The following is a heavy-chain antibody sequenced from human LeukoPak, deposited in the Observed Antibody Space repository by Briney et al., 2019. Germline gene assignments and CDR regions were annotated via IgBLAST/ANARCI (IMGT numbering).Heavy chain of an antibody. CDR3: AILEAEGYVLY. J-gene: IGHJ4*02. CDR1: GGSISSSCYY. V-gene: IGHV4-39*02. CDR2: IYYSGST. D-gene: IGHD3-10*02. Sequence: SETLSLTCTVSGGSISSSCYYWGWIRQPPGKGQEWIASIYYSGSTYYNPSLKSRVTIYVDTSKNHFSLKPSSVTAADTAVYHCAILEAEGYVLYWGQGTLVTVSS.